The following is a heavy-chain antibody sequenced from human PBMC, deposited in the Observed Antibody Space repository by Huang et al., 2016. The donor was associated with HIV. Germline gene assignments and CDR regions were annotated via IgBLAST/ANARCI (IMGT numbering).Heavy chain of an antibody. CDR1: GGSISSSSYY. CDR2: IYYSGNT. J-gene: IGHJ6*02. V-gene: IGHV4-39*01. CDR3: ARHGRVAGHYYNNMDV. Sequence: LQLQESGPGLVKSSETLSLICTVSGGSISSSSYYWGWIRQPPGKGPEWIGRIYYSGNTYYNPPLKSRGTISVDTAKNQFSLKVNSVTAADTAVYYCARHGRVAGHYYNNMDVWGRGTTVTVSS. D-gene: IGHD6-19*01.